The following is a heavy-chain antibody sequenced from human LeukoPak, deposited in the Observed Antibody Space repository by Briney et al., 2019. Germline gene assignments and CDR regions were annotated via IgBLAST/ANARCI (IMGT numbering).Heavy chain of an antibody. CDR2: IYYSGST. CDR1: GGSISSYY. Sequence: SETLSLTCTVSGGSISSYYWSWIRQPPGKGLEWIGYIYYSGSTNYNPSLKSRVPISVDTSKNQFSLKLSSVTAADTAVYYCARGGWYKGYFQHWGQGTLVTVSS. CDR3: ARGGWYKGYFQH. V-gene: IGHV4-59*01. J-gene: IGHJ1*01. D-gene: IGHD1-1*01.